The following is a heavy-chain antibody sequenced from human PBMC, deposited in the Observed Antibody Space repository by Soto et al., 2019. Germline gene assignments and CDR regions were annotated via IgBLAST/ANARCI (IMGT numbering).Heavy chain of an antibody. CDR2: ISSIGVST. V-gene: IGHV3-23*01. Sequence: EVQLLESGGGLVQPGGSLRLSCATSGFTFSNYAMSWVRQAPGKGLEWVSGISSIGVSTYYADSVKGRFTISRDNSKTTLSMQMSSLKVEDTAVYYCAKNLRRFLEEDGGCDYWGQGTLVTVSS. D-gene: IGHD3-3*01. J-gene: IGHJ4*02. CDR1: GFTFSNYA. CDR3: AKNLRRFLEEDGGCDY.